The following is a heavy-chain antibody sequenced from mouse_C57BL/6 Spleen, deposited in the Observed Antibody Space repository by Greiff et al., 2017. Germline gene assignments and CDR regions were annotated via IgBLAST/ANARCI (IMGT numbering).Heavy chain of an antibody. CDR3: ARVEIGYPYAMDY. D-gene: IGHD2-2*01. CDR2: ISYDGSN. CDR1: GYSITSGYF. Sequence: EVQLQESGPGLVKPSQSLSLTCSVTGYSITSGYFRNWIRQFPGNKLEWMGFISYDGSNTYNQSLKNRTSFTLATSKTQFCLKLNSVTTENTATYYGARVEIGYPYAMDYGGQGTSVTVSS. J-gene: IGHJ4*01. V-gene: IGHV3-6*01.